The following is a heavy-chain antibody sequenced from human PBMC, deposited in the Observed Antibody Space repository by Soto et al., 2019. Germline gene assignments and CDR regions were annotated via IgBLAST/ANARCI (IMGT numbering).Heavy chain of an antibody. V-gene: IGHV3-21*01. CDR1: GFTFSSYS. CDR2: ISSSSSYI. CDR3: ASHPRDSSGYWYYFDY. Sequence: EVQLVESGGGLVKPGGSLRLSCAASGFTFSSYSMNWVRQAPGKGLEWVSSISSSSSYIYYADSVKGRFTISRDNAKNCLYLQMNSLRAEDTAVYYCASHPRDSSGYWYYFDYWGQGSLVTVSS. D-gene: IGHD3-22*01. J-gene: IGHJ4*02.